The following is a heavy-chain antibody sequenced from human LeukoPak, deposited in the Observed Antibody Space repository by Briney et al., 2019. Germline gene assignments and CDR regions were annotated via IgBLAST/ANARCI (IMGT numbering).Heavy chain of an antibody. V-gene: IGHV1-18*04. J-gene: IGHJ4*02. CDR3: ARHSGSGWQALGY. Sequence: ASVKVSCNASGYTFSNYGVSWVRRAPGLGLEWRGWTSYNGNTNYAQKFQDRVTMTTDTSTTTAYMELRSLESADTAVYYCARHSGSGWQALGYWGQGTLVTVSS. CDR1: GYTFSNYG. D-gene: IGHD6-19*01. CDR2: TSYNGNT.